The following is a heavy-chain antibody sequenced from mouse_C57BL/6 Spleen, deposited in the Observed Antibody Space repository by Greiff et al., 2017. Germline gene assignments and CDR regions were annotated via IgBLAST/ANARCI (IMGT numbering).Heavy chain of an antibody. V-gene: IGHV14-2*01. CDR2: IDPEDGET. D-gene: IGHD2-2*01. CDR3: ARMGTNGYALAY. Sequence: EVQLQQSGAELVKPGASVKLSCTASGFNIKDYYMHWVKQRTEQGLAWLGRIDPEDGETKYAPKFQGKATITADTSSNTAYLQLSSLTSEDTAVYYCARMGTNGYALAYWGQGTLVTVSA. CDR1: GFNIKDYY. J-gene: IGHJ3*01.